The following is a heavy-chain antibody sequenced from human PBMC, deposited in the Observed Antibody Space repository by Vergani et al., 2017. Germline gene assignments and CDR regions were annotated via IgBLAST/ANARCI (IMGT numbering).Heavy chain of an antibody. CDR3: AKELGRVCSGGSCSDAFDI. J-gene: IGHJ3*02. Sequence: QVQLVESGGGVVQPGRSLRLSCAASGFTFSSYGMHWVRQAPGKGLEWVAVISYDGSNKYYADSVKGRFTISRDNSKNTLYLQMNSLRAEDTAVYYCAKELGRVCSGGSCSDAFDIWGQGTMVTVSS. D-gene: IGHD2-15*01. V-gene: IGHV3-30*18. CDR2: ISYDGSNK. CDR1: GFTFSSYG.